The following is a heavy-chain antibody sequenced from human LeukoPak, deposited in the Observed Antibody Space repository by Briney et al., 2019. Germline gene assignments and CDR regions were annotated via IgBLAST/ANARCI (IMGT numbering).Heavy chain of an antibody. CDR1: GYTYTSYA. V-gene: IGHV7-4-1*02. CDR3: ARDGKVRDQVRPRGRSFDY. D-gene: IGHD3-10*01. Sequence: ASVKVSCKASGYTYTSYAMNWVRQAPGQGLEWMGWINTNTGNPTYAQGFTGRFVFSLDTSVSTAYLQISSLKAEDTAVYYCARDGKVRDQVRPRGRSFDYWGQGTLVTVSS. CDR2: INTNTGNP. J-gene: IGHJ4*01.